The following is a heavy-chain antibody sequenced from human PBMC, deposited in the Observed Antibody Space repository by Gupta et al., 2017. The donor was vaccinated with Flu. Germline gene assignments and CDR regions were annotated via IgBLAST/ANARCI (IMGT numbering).Heavy chain of an antibody. CDR1: GYSFTDYY. CDR3: VIACKSSAPRTCRDY. V-gene: IGHV1-69-2*01. D-gene: IGHD1-7*01. Sequence: EVQLVQSGPEVKRPGSTVKISCSVSGYSFTDYYIHGIKQAPETGLEWMGLVDPEDGEEIYAEKFRGRVTLTADTSIDTAYMELSRLTFQETAVYYCVIACKSSAPRTCRDYWGQGTQVTVAS. J-gene: IGHJ4*02. CDR2: VDPEDGEE.